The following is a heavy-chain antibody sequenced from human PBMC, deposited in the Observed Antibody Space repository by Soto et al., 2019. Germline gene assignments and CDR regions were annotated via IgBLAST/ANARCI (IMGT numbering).Heavy chain of an antibody. CDR2: VIHGWAS. Sequence: QVQLQKSGPGLVNPPETRSLSCTVPIGSFSNYYGGGFRRPPGKGMEGMGKVIHGWASFYNPSLQSRVAISLDTSKSQFSLKLTSVTATDTAVYYCARQGFGALHGLVDVWGQGITVTVSS. D-gene: IGHD3-10*01. CDR1: IGSFSNYY. J-gene: IGHJ6*02. V-gene: IGHV4-59*08. CDR3: ARQGFGALHGLVDV.